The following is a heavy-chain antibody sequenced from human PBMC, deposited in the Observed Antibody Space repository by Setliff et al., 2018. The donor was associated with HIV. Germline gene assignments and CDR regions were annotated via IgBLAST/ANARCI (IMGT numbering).Heavy chain of an antibody. Sequence: ASVKVSCKASGSTFITYHVHWVRQAPGQGLEWMGIINPNTGSTSYAQKFQGKVTMTWDTSSGTVYMDLNSLKSEDTAVYYCAEVTCSPDSCFLDYWGQGTLVTVSA. CDR2: INPNTGST. V-gene: IGHV1-46*01. D-gene: IGHD2-15*01. J-gene: IGHJ4*02. CDR3: AEVTCSPDSCFLDY. CDR1: GSTFITYH.